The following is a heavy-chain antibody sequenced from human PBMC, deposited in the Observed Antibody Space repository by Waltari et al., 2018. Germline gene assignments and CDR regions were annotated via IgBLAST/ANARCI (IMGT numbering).Heavy chain of an antibody. D-gene: IGHD3-22*01. CDR3: ARAVQHYYDSSGYYGGYYFDY. J-gene: IGHJ4*02. CDR1: GYSISSGYY. CDR2: IYYSGST. Sequence: QVQLQESGPGLVKPSETLSLTCAVSGYSISSGYYWGWIRQPPGKGLEWIGYIYYSGSTNYNPSLKSRVTISVDTSKNQFSLKLSSVTAADTAVYYCARAVQHYYDSSGYYGGYYFDYWGQGTLVTVSS. V-gene: IGHV4-38-2*01.